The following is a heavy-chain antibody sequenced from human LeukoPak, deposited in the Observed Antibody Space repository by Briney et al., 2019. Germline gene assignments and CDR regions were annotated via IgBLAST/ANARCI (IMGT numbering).Heavy chain of an antibody. CDR3: AKRPSESCSSGGCYFDS. CDR2: VNDFGGDA. J-gene: IGHJ4*02. V-gene: IGHV3-23*01. D-gene: IGHD2-8*01. CDR1: GFTFRTYA. Sequence: GGSLRLSCSASGFTFRTYAMAWVRQAPGKGLEGVSSVNDFGGDAYYADSVRGRFTISRDNSRNTLFLQMNSLRAEDTATYFCAKRPSESCSSGGCYFDSWGQGTLVTVSS.